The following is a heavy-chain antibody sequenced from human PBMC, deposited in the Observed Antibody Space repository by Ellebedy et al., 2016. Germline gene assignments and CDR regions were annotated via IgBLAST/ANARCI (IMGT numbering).Heavy chain of an antibody. D-gene: IGHD5-18*01. CDR3: VRDDTAMATRPLDY. CDR2: IIPILGIA. CDR1: GGTFSSYA. V-gene: IGHV1-69*04. J-gene: IGHJ4*02. Sequence: SVKVSXXASGGTFSSYAISWVRQAPGQGLEWMGRIIPILGIANYAQKFQGRVTITADKSTSTAYMELSSLRSEDTAVYYCVRDDTAMATRPLDYWGQGTLVTVSS.